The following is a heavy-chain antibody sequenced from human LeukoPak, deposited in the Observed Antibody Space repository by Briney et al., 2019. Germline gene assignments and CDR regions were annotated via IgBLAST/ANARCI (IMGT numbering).Heavy chain of an antibody. Sequence: GASVKVSCKASGGTFSSYAISWVRQAPGQGLEWMGWISAYNGNTNYAQKLQGRVTMTTDTSTSTAYMELRSLRSDDTAVYYCARVSVGLELPRKNWFDPWGQGTLVTVSS. D-gene: IGHD1-7*01. CDR3: ARVSVGLELPRKNWFDP. CDR2: ISAYNGNT. CDR1: GGTFSSYA. V-gene: IGHV1-18*01. J-gene: IGHJ5*02.